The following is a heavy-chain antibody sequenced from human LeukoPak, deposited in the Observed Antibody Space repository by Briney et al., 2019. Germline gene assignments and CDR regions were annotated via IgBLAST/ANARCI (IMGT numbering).Heavy chain of an antibody. CDR1: GFTFSSYA. CDR2: ISGSGGST. J-gene: IGHJ1*01. Sequence: GGSLRLSCAASGFTFSSYAMSWVRQAPGKGLEWVSAISGSGGSTYYADSVKGRFTISRDNSKNTLYLQMNSLRGEDTAVYYCAKDDAWGRYKDWGQGTLVTVSS. V-gene: IGHV3-23*01. D-gene: IGHD3-16*01. CDR3: AKDDAWGRYKD.